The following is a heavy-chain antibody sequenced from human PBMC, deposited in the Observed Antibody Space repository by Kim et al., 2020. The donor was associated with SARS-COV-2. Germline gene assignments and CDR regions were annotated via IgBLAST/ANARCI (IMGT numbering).Heavy chain of an antibody. CDR1: GFTFSNYA. CDR2: ISDNGARI. V-gene: IGHV3-23*01. CDR3: AKRIAGPGANYFDY. Sequence: GGSLRLSCAASGFTFSNYAITWVRQAPGKGLEWVSSISDNGARIFYADSVKGRFSISRDNSKDTVYLQMNGLRAEDTAVYYCAKRIAGPGANYFDYWGQGTLVTVCS. J-gene: IGHJ4*02. D-gene: IGHD2-21*01.